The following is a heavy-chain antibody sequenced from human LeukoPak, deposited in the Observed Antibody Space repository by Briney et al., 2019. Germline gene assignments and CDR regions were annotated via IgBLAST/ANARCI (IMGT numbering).Heavy chain of an antibody. CDR3: ANSPILAVADYFGS. Sequence: PSETLSLTCAVYGGSFSGFHWNWIRQPPGKGLEWIGDINHSGSTHHNPSLTSRVTISVDPSKNQFSLNLTSVTAADTAVYYCANSPILAVADYFGSWGQGMLVTVSS. V-gene: IGHV4-34*01. CDR1: GGSFSGFH. CDR2: INHSGST. D-gene: IGHD6-19*01. J-gene: IGHJ4*02.